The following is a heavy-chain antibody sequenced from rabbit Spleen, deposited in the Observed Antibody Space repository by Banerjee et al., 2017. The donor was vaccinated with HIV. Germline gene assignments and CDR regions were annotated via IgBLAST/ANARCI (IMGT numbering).Heavy chain of an antibody. V-gene: IGHV1S7*01. CDR1: GFDFTSDY. CDR2: IYTAGGST. D-gene: IGHD6-1*01. J-gene: IGHJ6*01. Sequence: QLKETGGGLVQPGGSLTLSCKASGFDFTSDYMTWVRQAPGKGLEWIGLIYTAGGSTDYASWVNGRFTISSDNAQNTIHLQMNSLTAADTATYFCARGRDGYVDFGYTILDGMDLWGPGTLVTVS. CDR3: ARGRDGYVDFGYTILDGMDL.